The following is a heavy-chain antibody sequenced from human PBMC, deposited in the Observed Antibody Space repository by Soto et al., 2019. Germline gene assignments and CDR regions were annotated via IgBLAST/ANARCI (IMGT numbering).Heavy chain of an antibody. CDR1: GYTFTSYG. CDR3: ARDRTLEWLGNLYNWFDP. Sequence: ASVKVSCKASGYTFTSYGISWVRQAPGQGLEWMGWISAYNGNTNYAQKLQGRVTMTTDTSTSTAYMELRSLRSDDTAVHYCARDRTLEWLGNLYNWFDPWGQGTLVTVSS. D-gene: IGHD3-3*01. CDR2: ISAYNGNT. V-gene: IGHV1-18*01. J-gene: IGHJ5*02.